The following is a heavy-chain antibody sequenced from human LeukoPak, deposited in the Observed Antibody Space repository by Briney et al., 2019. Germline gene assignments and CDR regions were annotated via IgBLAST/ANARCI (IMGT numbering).Heavy chain of an antibody. J-gene: IGHJ4*02. CDR1: GASMNGYF. Sequence: PSETLSLTCTVSGASMNGYFWSWIRQPAGKGLEWIGRIYSSGNTNYNPSLKSRVTISVDTSTTQFSLKLSSVTAADTAVYYCARVGVPDDYDGKKFAYWGQGTLVTVSS. CDR2: IYSSGNT. D-gene: IGHD4-23*01. V-gene: IGHV4-4*07. CDR3: ARVGVPDDYDGKKFAY.